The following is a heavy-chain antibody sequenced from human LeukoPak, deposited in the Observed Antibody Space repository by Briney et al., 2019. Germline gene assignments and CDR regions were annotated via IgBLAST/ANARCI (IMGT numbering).Heavy chain of an antibody. V-gene: IGHV3-30*03. CDR1: GFTFSSYG. D-gene: IGHD3-16*01. Sequence: PGGSLRLSCAASGFTFSSYGMHWVRQAPGKGLEWVAVISYDGSNKYHADSVKGRFTISRDNSKNTLYLQMNSLRAEDTAVYYCATAGDDAFDIWGQGTMVTVSS. CDR3: ATAGDDAFDI. CDR2: ISYDGSNK. J-gene: IGHJ3*02.